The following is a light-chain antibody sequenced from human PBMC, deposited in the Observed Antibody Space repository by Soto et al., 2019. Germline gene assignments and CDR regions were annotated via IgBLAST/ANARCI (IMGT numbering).Light chain of an antibody. V-gene: IGKV3-20*01. CDR2: GAS. Sequence: EIVLTQSPGTLSLSPGERATLSCRASQSVSSSYLAWYQQKPGQAPRLLIYGASSRATGIPDRFSGSGSGTDFTLTISRLEPEDFAVYYCQQYGSSPLFGQGTRLRL. J-gene: IGKJ5*01. CDR3: QQYGSSPL. CDR1: QSVSSSY.